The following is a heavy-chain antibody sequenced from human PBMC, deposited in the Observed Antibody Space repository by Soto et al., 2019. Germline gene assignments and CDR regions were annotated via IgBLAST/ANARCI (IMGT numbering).Heavy chain of an antibody. Sequence: QVQLVESGGGLVKPGGSLRLSCAVSGFTLSDYYMSWIRQAPGKGLEWVSYISSSRSYTNYADSVKGRFTISRDNAKNSLYLRMNSLRVEDTAVYYCARDADILTGSDAFDIWGQGTMVTVSS. J-gene: IGHJ3*02. D-gene: IGHD3-9*01. CDR1: GFTLSDYY. CDR3: ARDADILTGSDAFDI. V-gene: IGHV3-11*05. CDR2: ISSSRSYT.